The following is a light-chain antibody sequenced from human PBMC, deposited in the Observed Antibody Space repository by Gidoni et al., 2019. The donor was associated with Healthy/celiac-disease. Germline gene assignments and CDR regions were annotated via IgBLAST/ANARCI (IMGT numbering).Light chain of an antibody. CDR3: QQYYSYPPWT. V-gene: IGKV1-8*01. J-gene: IGKJ1*01. CDR2: SAS. CDR1: QGISSY. Sequence: ASRMTQSTSSFSASTGDRVNITCRASQGISSYLAWYQQQPGKAPKLLIYSASTLQSGVPSRFSGSGSGTDFTLTISCLQSEDFATYYCQQYYSYPPWTFGQGTKVEIK.